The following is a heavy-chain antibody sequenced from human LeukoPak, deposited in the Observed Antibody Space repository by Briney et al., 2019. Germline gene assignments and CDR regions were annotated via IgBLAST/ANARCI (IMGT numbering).Heavy chain of an antibody. J-gene: IGHJ3*02. CDR2: IHPSGST. Sequence: SETLSLTCAVYGGSSSGHYCTWIRQSPGRGLEWIGEIHPSGSTNYNWSLDSRVTVSTDTSKNQFSLKLSSVTAADTAVYYCARVGYASDAFDIWGQGTMVTVSS. V-gene: IGHV4-34*01. CDR3: ARVGYASDAFDI. CDR1: GGSSSGHY. D-gene: IGHD5-12*01.